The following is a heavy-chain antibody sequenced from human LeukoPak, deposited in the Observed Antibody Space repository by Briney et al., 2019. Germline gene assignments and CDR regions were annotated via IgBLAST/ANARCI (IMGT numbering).Heavy chain of an antibody. Sequence: GGSLRLSCAASGFTFSSYAMSWVRQAPGKGLEWVSVISGSGGSTYYADSVKGRFTISRDNSKNTLYLQMNSLRPEDTALYYCSTDPRLLMYWGHGTLVTVSS. CDR2: ISGSGGST. CDR3: STDPRLLMY. CDR1: GFTFSSYA. J-gene: IGHJ4*01. D-gene: IGHD2-8*01. V-gene: IGHV3-23*01.